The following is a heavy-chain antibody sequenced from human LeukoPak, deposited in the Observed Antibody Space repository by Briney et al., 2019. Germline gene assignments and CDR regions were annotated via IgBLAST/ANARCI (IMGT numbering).Heavy chain of an antibody. D-gene: IGHD3-16*02. CDR1: GFTFSSYS. J-gene: IGHJ3*02. CDR2: ISSSSSTI. CDR3: ARDAQIMITFGGVIALRDAFDI. V-gene: IGHV3-48*01. Sequence: GGSLRLSCAASGFTFSSYSMNWVRQAPGKGLEWVSYISSSSSTIYHADSVKGRFTISRDNAKNSLYLQMNSLRAEDTAVYYCARDAQIMITFGGVIALRDAFDIWGQGTMVTVSS.